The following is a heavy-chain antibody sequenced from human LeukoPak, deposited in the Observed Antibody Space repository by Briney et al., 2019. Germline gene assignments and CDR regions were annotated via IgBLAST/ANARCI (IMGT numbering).Heavy chain of an antibody. CDR1: EFTLRSYW. CDR3: ARSNSSAFDI. V-gene: IGHV3-7*01. J-gene: IGHJ3*02. Sequence: SGGSLRLSCAASEFTLRSYWMSWVRQAPGKGLEWVANIKQDGSEKYHVDSVKGRFTISRDNAKNSLYLQMSSLRAEDTAVYYCARSNSSAFDIWGQGTMVTVSS. CDR2: IKQDGSEK. D-gene: IGHD4-23*01.